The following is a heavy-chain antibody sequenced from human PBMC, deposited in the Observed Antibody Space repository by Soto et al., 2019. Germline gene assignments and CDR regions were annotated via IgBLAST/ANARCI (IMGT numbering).Heavy chain of an antibody. CDR3: ARGDFDGDYAKGY. J-gene: IGHJ4*02. D-gene: IGHD4-17*01. CDR2: LNHSGST. Sequence: SETRSRTCAVYCGCLGGFCWSWILQPPGKGREFLGELNHSGSTNYNPSLKSRVTISVHTSKNQLSLNLSSVTAADTAVYYCARGDFDGDYAKGYWGQGTLVTVSS. CDR1: CGCLGGFC. V-gene: IGHV4-34*01.